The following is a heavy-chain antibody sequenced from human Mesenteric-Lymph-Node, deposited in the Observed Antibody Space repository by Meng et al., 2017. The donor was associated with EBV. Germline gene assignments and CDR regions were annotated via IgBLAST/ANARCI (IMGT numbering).Heavy chain of an antibody. V-gene: IGHV4-34*01. CDR1: GGSFSGYY. CDR2: IYHSGST. J-gene: IGHJ4*02. CDR3: ARGEVFDS. Sequence: QVQLPQWGAGLLKPSETLSLTCAVYGGSFSGYYWSWIRQPPGKGLEWIGYIYHSGSTNYNPSLKSRVTMSVDMTKNQFSLKLSSVTAADTAVYYCARGEVFDSWGQGTLVTVSS.